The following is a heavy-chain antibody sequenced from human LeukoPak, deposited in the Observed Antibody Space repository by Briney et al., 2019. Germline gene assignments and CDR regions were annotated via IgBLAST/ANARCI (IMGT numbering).Heavy chain of an antibody. D-gene: IGHD4-23*01. CDR2: ITWDGRST. V-gene: IGHV3-43D*03. Sequence: GGSLRLSCAASGFTFDDYAMHWVRQAPAKGLQCVSLITWDGRSTYYADSVKGRFTVSRDNSENSLYLQMNSLRAEDTAVYYCARGGRGNTEYYFDYWGQGTLVTVSS. J-gene: IGHJ4*02. CDR1: GFTFDDYA. CDR3: ARGGRGNTEYYFDY.